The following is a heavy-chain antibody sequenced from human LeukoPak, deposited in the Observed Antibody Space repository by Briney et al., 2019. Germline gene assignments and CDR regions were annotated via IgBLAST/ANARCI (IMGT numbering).Heavy chain of an antibody. V-gene: IGHV3-21*01. CDR1: GFTFSSYS. CDR2: IGSSSSYI. Sequence: GGSLRLSCAASGFTFSSYSMNWVRQAPGKGLEWVSSIGSSSSYIYYADSVKGRFTISRDNAKNSLYLQMNSLRAEDTAVYYCARGGYSSGVGDYWGQGTLVTVSS. D-gene: IGHD6-25*01. CDR3: ARGGYSSGVGDY. J-gene: IGHJ4*02.